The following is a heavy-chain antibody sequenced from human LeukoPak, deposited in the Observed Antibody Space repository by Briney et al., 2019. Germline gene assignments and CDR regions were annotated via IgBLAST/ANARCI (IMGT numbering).Heavy chain of an antibody. CDR2: IYYSGST. D-gene: IGHD3-10*01. J-gene: IGHJ2*01. CDR3: ARAPAGGYFDL. Sequence: SETLSLTCTVSGGSFSNHHWSWTRQPPGKGLEWIGYIYYSGSTNYNPSLKSRVTRSVDTSKNQSSLRLSSVTAADTAVYYWARAPAGGYFDLWGRGTLVTVSS. CDR1: GGSFSNHH. V-gene: IGHV4-59*11.